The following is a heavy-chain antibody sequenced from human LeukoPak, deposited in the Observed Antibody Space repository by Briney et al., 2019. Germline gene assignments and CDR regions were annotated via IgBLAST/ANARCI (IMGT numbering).Heavy chain of an antibody. Sequence: PSETLSLTCTVSGGSISSSSYYWGWIRQPPGKGLEWIGSIYYSGSTYYNPSLKSRVTISVDTSKNQFSLKLSSVTAADTAVYHCARHGDFWGGYEYYFDYWGQGTLVTVSS. CDR3: ARHGDFWGGYEYYFDY. J-gene: IGHJ4*02. CDR1: GGSISSSSYY. V-gene: IGHV4-39*01. D-gene: IGHD3-3*01. CDR2: IYYSGST.